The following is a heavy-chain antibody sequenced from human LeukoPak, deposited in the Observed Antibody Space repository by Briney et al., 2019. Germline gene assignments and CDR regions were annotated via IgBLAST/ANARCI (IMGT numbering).Heavy chain of an antibody. V-gene: IGHV1-69*04. J-gene: IGHJ4*02. CDR2: IIPILGIA. CDR3: ARWGHYGGNSYYFDY. CDR1: GGTFSSYA. D-gene: IGHD4-23*01. Sequence: GASVKVSCKASGGTFSSYAISWVRQAPGQGLEWMGRIIPILGIANYAQKFQGRVTITADKSTSTAYMELSSLRSEDTAVYYCARWGHYGGNSYYFDYWGQGTLVTVSS.